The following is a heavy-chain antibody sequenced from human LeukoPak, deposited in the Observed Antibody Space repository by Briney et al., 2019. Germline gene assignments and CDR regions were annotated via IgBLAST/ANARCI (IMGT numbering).Heavy chain of an antibody. CDR2: IYYSGST. CDR1: GGSISSYY. CDR3: ARVGATMVRGTKIGGRRYFDY. V-gene: IGHV4-59*12. D-gene: IGHD3-10*01. J-gene: IGHJ4*02. Sequence: PSETLSLTCTVSGGSISSYYWSWIRQPPGKGLEWIGYIYYSGSTNYNPSLKSRVTISVDTSKNQFSLKLSSVTAADTAVYYCARVGATMVRGTKIGGRRYFDYWGQGTLVTVSS.